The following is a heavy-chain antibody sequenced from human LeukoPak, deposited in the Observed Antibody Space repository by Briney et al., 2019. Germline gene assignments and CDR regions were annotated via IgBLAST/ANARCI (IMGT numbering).Heavy chain of an antibody. CDR1: GFTVSSNY. D-gene: IGHD6-19*01. Sequence: PGGSLRLSCAASGFTVSSNYMSWVRQAPGKGLEWVSGISGSGGSTYHADSVKGRFTISRDNSKNTLYLQMNSLSAEDTAVYYCSKDVGGSGWPRWAFDIWGQGQWSPSL. J-gene: IGHJ3*02. V-gene: IGHV3-23*01. CDR2: ISGSGGST. CDR3: SKDVGGSGWPRWAFDI.